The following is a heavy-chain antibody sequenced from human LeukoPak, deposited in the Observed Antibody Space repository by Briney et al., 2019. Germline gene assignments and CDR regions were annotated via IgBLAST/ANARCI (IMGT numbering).Heavy chain of an antibody. CDR2: IYTSGST. V-gene: IGHV4-4*07. D-gene: IGHD6-6*01. J-gene: IGHJ6*03. CDR1: GGSISSYY. CDR3: ARDRGSSSSRVLGWYYYYMDV. Sequence: SETLSLTCTVSGGSISSYYWSWLRQPAGKGLEWIGRIYTSGSTNYNPSLKSRVTMSVDTSKNQFSLKLSSVTAADTAVYYCARDRGSSSSRVLGWYYYYMDVWGKGTTVTVSS.